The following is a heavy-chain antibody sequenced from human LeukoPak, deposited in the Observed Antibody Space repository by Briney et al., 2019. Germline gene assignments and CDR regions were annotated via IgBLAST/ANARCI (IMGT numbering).Heavy chain of an antibody. CDR3: ARDFCSSTSCYIDY. CDR2: IWYDGSNK. V-gene: IGHV3-33*01. J-gene: IGHJ4*02. CDR1: GFTFSSYG. Sequence: PGRSLRLSCAASGFTFSSYGMHWVRQAPGKGLEWVAVIWYDGSNKYYADSVKGRFTISRDNSKNTLYLQMNSLRAEDTAVYYCARDFCSSTSCYIDYWGQGTLVTVSS. D-gene: IGHD2-2*01.